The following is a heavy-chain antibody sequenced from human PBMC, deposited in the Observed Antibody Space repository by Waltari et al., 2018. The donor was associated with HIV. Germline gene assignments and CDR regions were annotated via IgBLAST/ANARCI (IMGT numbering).Heavy chain of an antibody. V-gene: IGHV3-23*01. CDR2: ISGSGDKT. J-gene: IGHJ6*02. D-gene: IGHD6-13*01. CDR3: VKEHQYSHTWYSYYGMDV. Sequence: EVQLLEAGGGLVQTGGSLRLSCAASGFTFSNYGMNWVRQAPGKGWGWVVAISGSGDKTYYADSRRGRFTISRDNSKNTLYLQMNRLRAEDTAVYFCVKEHQYSHTWYSYYGMDVWGQGTTVTVSS. CDR1: GFTFSNYG.